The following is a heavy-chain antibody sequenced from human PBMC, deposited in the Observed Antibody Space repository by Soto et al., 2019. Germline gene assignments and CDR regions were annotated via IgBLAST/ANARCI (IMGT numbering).Heavy chain of an antibody. CDR1: GGTFSSYA. V-gene: IGHV1-69*13. J-gene: IGHJ6*02. D-gene: IGHD5-18*01. CDR2: IIPIFGTA. Sequence: SVKVSCKASGGTFSSYAISWVRQAPGQGLEWMGGIIPIFGTANYAQKFQGRVTITADESTSTAYMELSSLRSEDTAVYYCARWQGMSSRIQLWLRTAHGMDVWGQGTKVTV. CDR3: ARWQGMSSRIQLWLRTAHGMDV.